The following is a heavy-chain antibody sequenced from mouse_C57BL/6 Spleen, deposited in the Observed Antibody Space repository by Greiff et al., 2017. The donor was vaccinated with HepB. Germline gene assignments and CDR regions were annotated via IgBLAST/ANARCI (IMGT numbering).Heavy chain of an antibody. J-gene: IGHJ2*01. CDR2: IDPNSGGT. CDR3: ARGALYYYGSSYYFDY. CDR1: GYTFTSYW. V-gene: IGHV1-72*01. D-gene: IGHD1-1*01. Sequence: QVQLQQPGAELVKPGASVKLSCKASGYTFTSYWMHWVKQRPGRGLEWIGRIDPNSGGTKYNEKFKSKATLTVDKPSSTAYMQLSRLTSEDSAVYYCARGALYYYGSSYYFDYWGQGTTLTVSS.